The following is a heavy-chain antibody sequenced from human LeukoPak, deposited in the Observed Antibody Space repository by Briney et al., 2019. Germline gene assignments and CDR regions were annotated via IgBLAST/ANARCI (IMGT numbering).Heavy chain of an antibody. Sequence: PSETLSLTCTVSRGSISDYYWSWIRQPPGEGLEWIGYIFYTGSTNYNPSLNSRGTISLDTSKNQFSLNLNSVTAADTAVYYCARELKVGNTGYYFDYWGQGTLVTVSS. D-gene: IGHD2/OR15-2a*01. CDR3: ARELKVGNTGYYFDY. CDR1: RGSISDYY. V-gene: IGHV4-59*01. J-gene: IGHJ4*02. CDR2: IFYTGST.